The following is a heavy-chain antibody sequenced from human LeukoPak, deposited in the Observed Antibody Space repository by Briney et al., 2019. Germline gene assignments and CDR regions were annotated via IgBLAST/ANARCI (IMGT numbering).Heavy chain of an antibody. CDR1: GYTFTSYY. V-gene: IGHV1-46*01. CDR3: ARYSSSSVDY. CDR2: ISPSGGST. D-gene: IGHD6-6*01. Sequence: GASVKVSCKASGYTFTSYYMHWVRQTPGQGLEWMGIISPSGGSTSYAQKFQGRVTMTRDTSTSTVYLELSSLRSEDTAVYYCARYSSSSVDYWGQGTLVTVSS. J-gene: IGHJ4*02.